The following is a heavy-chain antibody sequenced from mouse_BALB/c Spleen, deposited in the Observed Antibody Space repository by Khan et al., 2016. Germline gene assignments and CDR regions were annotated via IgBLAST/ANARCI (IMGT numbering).Heavy chain of an antibody. CDR1: GFSLTGYG. CDR3: ARELGQYATDY. D-gene: IGHD4-1*01. CDR2: IWGAGST. V-gene: IGHV2-6-7*01. J-gene: IGHJ4*01. Sequence: VQLQESGPGLVAPSQSLSITCTVSGFSLTGYGVNWVRQPPGKGLEWLGMIWGAGSTAHNSALKSRLTISQANSKSQVFLKMNSLQTDDKARDYCARELGQYATDYWGQGTSVTVSS.